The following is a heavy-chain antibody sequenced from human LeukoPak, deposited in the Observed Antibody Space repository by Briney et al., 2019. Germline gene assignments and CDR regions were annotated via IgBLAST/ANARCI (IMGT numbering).Heavy chain of an antibody. CDR1: GFTVRNNY. CDR3: ARDYDYIWGSYFGY. J-gene: IGHJ4*02. V-gene: IGHV3-53*01. Sequence: GGSLRLSCAASGFTVRNNYVSWVRQAPGKGLEWVSFIYSGGTTHYADSVKDRFTISRDNPKNTVYLQMNSLRAEDTAVYYCARDYDYIWGSYFGYWGQGTLVTVSS. D-gene: IGHD3-16*01. CDR2: IYSGGTT.